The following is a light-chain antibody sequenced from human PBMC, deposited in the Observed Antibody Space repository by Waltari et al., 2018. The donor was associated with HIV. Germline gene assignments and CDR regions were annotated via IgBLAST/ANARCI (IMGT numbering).Light chain of an antibody. CDR2: KDS. CDR3: QSADSSGTYV. V-gene: IGLV3-25*03. Sequence: SYELTQPPSVSVSPGPTARLTCSGAALPKQYAYWYQQKPGQAPVLVIYKDSERPSGIPERFSGSSSGTTVTLTISGVQAEDEADYYCQSADSSGTYVFGTGTKVTVL. CDR1: ALPKQY. J-gene: IGLJ1*01.